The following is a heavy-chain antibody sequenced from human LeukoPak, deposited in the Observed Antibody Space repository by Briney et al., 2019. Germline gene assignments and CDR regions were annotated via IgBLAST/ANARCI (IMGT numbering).Heavy chain of an antibody. CDR3: ATMTTVTMYSYYFDS. V-gene: IGHV4-61*05. D-gene: IGHD4-11*01. CDR1: GGSIRSSSYY. J-gene: IGHJ4*02. CDR2: ISYSGST. Sequence: PSETLSPTCTVSGGSIRSSSYYWGWIRQPLGKGLEWIGYISYSGSTNYNPSLKSRVTISLDTSKNQFSLSLRSVTAADTAVYSCATMTTVTMYSYYFDSWGQGTLVTVS.